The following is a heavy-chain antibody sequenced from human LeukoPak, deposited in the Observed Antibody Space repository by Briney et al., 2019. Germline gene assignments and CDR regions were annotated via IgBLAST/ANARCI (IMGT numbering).Heavy chain of an antibody. V-gene: IGHV1-2*02. Sequence: GASVKVSCKASGHTFIDYYMHWVRQAPGQGLEWIGWISPNSGGTKYVQKFQGRVTMTRDTSITTVYMELSGLSFDDTAVYYCARGGGRYSVDYWGQGTLVIVSS. CDR1: GHTFIDYY. CDR2: ISPNSGGT. CDR3: ARGGGRYSVDY. D-gene: IGHD1-26*01. J-gene: IGHJ4*02.